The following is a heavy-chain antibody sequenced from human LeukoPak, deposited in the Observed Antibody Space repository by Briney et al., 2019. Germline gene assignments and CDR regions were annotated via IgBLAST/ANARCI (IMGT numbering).Heavy chain of an antibody. CDR1: GVTFITYA. CDR3: ARDSYGMDV. J-gene: IGHJ6*02. Sequence: GRSLRLSCAASGVTFITYAMHWVRQAPGRGLEWVAFVSYDGSNKYYADSVKGRFTISRGNSKNTLCLQMNSLRPEDTAVYYCARDSYGMDVWGQGTTVTVSS. V-gene: IGHV3-30-3*01. CDR2: VSYDGSNK.